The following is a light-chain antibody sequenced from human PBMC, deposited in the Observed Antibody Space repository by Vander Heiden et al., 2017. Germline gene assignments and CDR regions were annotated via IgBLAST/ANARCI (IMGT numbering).Light chain of an antibody. CDR2: DAS. Sequence: EIVLTQSPATLSLSPGERATLSCRASQSVSRYLAWYQQKPGQAPRLLIYDASNRATGIPARFSGSGSGTDFTLTISSLEPEDFAVYYCQQRRDFGPGTKVDIK. CDR1: QSVSRY. CDR3: QQRRD. V-gene: IGKV3-11*01. J-gene: IGKJ3*01.